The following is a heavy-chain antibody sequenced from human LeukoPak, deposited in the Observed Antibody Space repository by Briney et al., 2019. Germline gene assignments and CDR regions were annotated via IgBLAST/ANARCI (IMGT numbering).Heavy chain of an antibody. J-gene: IGHJ6*02. CDR1: GFNFADHA. CDR3: AKNFASGRGVPYAMDV. V-gene: IGHV3-23*01. CDR2: ISGISGSTT. D-gene: IGHD3-10*01. Sequence: PGGSLRLSCAASGFNFADHAMRWVRQAPGKGLEWVSAISGISGSTTIYADSVKGRFAVSRDNSRNTLFLRMNSLRAEDTAVYYCAKNFASGRGVPYAMDVWGQGTTVTVAS.